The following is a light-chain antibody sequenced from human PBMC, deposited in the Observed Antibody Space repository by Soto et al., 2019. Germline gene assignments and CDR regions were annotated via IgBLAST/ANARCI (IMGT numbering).Light chain of an antibody. CDR2: YKSDSDK. J-gene: IGLJ2*01. CDR3: MIWHSSAVV. V-gene: IGLV5-45*02. Sequence: QPVLTQPSSLSASPGASASLTCTLRRGINVGTYRIYWYQQKPGSPPQYLLRYKSDSDKQQGSGVPSRFSGSKDASANAGILLISGLQSEDEADYYCMIWHSSAVVFGGDQADRP. CDR1: RGINVGTYR.